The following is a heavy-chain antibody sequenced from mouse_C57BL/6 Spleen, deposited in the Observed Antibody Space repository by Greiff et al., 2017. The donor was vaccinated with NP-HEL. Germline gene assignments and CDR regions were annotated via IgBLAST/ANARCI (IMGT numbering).Heavy chain of an antibody. CDR3: AREEGDYYYVDY. J-gene: IGHJ2*01. D-gene: IGHD2-4*01. CDR1: GYPFTSYW. CDR2: IYPSDSET. Sequence: VQLQQPGAELVRPGSSVKLSCKASGYPFTSYWMHWVKQRPIQGLEWIGNIYPSDSETHYNQKFKDKATLTVDKSSSTAYMQLSSLTSEDSAVYYCAREEGDYYYVDYWGQGTTLTVSS. V-gene: IGHV1-52*01.